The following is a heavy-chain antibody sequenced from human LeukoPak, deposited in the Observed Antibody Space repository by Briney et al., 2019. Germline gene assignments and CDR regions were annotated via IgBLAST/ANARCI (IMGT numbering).Heavy chain of an antibody. CDR1: GYTFTSYG. CDR3: ARADNGAREGFDY. D-gene: IGHD1-1*01. Sequence: ASVKVSCKASGYTFTSYGISWVRQAPGQGLEWMGWISDYNGNTNYAQKLQGRVSMTTDTSTNTAYMEPRSLRSDDPAVYYCARADNGAREGFDYWGQGTLVTVSS. V-gene: IGHV1-18*01. J-gene: IGHJ4*02. CDR2: ISDYNGNT.